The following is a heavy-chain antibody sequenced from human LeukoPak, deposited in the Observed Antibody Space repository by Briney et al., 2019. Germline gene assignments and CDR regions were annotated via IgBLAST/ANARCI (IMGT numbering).Heavy chain of an antibody. V-gene: IGHV3-7*03. CDR2: TKGDGSET. Sequence: PGGSLRLSCAASGFMFSGYWMTWVRQAPGKGLEWVANTKGDGSETSYVTSVRGRFTISRDNAKNSLYLQMNNLRVEDTAVYYCAREEVKSFDNWGQGTLVTVSS. J-gene: IGHJ4*02. CDR3: AREEVKSFDN. CDR1: GFMFSGYW.